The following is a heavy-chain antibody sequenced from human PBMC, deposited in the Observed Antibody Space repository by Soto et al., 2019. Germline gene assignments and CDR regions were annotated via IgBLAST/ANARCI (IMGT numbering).Heavy chain of an antibody. CDR2: INPDSSNT. V-gene: IGHV1-2*02. CDR1: GYTFAGYY. J-gene: IGHJ4*02. Sequence: ASVKVSCKASGYTFAGYYIHWVRHAPGQELESMGWINPDSSNTHYAQEFQVKLPMTRDTSPSTSYIQLIRLNSDDTARYYCRVTGISEVDYWGQGTLVTGSS. CDR3: RVTGISEVDY. D-gene: IGHD2-21*02.